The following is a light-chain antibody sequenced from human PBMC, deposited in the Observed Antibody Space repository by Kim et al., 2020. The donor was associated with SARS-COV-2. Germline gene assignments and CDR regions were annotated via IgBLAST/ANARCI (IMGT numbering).Light chain of an antibody. CDR1: RTISTY. CDR2: GAS. Sequence: IQMSQSPSSLSASVGDRVTITCRASRTISTYLNWYQHKPGKAPNLLIYGASSLQSGVPSRFSGSGSGTSFTLTISSLQPEDFGNYYCQQSYSTPYIFGAGTKLET. V-gene: IGKV1-39*01. CDR3: QQSYSTPYI. J-gene: IGKJ2*01.